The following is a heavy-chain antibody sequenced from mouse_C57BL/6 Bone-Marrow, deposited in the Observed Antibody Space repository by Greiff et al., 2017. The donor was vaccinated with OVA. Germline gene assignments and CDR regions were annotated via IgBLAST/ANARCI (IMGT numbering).Heavy chain of an antibody. J-gene: IGHJ1*03. CDR3: ARPNWDWYFDV. CDR1: GYTFTSYG. D-gene: IGHD4-1*01. V-gene: IGHV1-81*01. Sequence: QVQLKQSGAELARPGASVKLSCKASGYTFTSYGISWVKQRTGQGLEWIGEIYPRSGNTYYNEKFKGKATLTADKSSSTAYMELRSLTSEDSAVYFCARPNWDWYFDVWGTGTTVTVSS. CDR2: IYPRSGNT.